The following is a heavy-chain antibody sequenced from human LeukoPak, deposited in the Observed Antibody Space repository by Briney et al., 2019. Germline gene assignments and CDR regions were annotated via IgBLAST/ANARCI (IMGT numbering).Heavy chain of an antibody. CDR1: GFTFSNYG. Sequence: GGSLRLSCEASGFTFSNYGMHLVRQAPGKGLEWAAFIRHDGSKIYYGDSVKGRFTISRDSAKSTLYLQTNSLRPEDTAVYYCAKSVIPTAYEGTYYMDVWGKGTTVIVSS. CDR2: IRHDGSKI. J-gene: IGHJ6*03. D-gene: IGHD2-2*01. CDR3: AKSVIPTAYEGTYYMDV. V-gene: IGHV3-30*02.